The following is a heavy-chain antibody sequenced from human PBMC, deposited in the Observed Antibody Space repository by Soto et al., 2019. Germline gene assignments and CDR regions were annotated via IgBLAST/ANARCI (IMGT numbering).Heavy chain of an antibody. V-gene: IGHV3-23*01. J-gene: IGHJ6*03. CDR1: GFTFSSYA. CDR3: ARGSPDCSSTSCYLGYWYMDV. D-gene: IGHD2-2*01. CDR2: ISGSGGST. Sequence: GGSLRLSCAASGFTFSSYAMSWVRQAPGKGLEWVSAISGSGGSTYYADSVKGRSTISRHNSKNTLYLQMNSLRAEDTAVYYCARGSPDCSSTSCYLGYWYMDVWGKGTTVTVSS.